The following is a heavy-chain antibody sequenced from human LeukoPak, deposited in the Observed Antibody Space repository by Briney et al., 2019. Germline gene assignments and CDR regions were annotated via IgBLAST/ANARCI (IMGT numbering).Heavy chain of an antibody. J-gene: IGHJ6*03. D-gene: IGHD3-22*01. CDR3: ARHYYDSSGYWGYYYYYYMDV. CDR1: GYTFTSYA. CDR2: INTNTGNP. V-gene: IGHV7-4-1*02. Sequence: ASVKVSCKASGYTFTSYAMNWVRQAPGPGLEWMGWINTNTGNPTYAQRFTGRFVFSLDTSVSTAYLQISSLKAEATAVYYCARHYYDSSGYWGYYYYYYMDVWGKGTTVTVSS.